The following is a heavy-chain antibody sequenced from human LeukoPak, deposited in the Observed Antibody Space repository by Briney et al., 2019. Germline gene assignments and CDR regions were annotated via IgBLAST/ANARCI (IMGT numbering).Heavy chain of an antibody. CDR3: VTVGMTSIWSYLRFDP. V-gene: IGHV3-23*01. CDR1: GFTFSSYA. D-gene: IGHD1-26*01. J-gene: IGHJ5*02. Sequence: GSLRLSCAASGFTFSSYAMSWVRQAPGKGLEWVSAISGSGGSTYYADSVKGRFTISRDNSKNTLYLQMSSLRAEDTAVYYCVTVGMTSIWSYLRFDPRGQGTLVSVSS. CDR2: ISGSGGST.